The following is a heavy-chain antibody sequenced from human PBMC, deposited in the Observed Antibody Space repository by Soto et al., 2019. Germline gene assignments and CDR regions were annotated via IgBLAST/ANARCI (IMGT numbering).Heavy chain of an antibody. J-gene: IGHJ5*02. CDR3: ARAQSFAFHNWFDP. Sequence: QVQLQESGPGLVKPSETLSLTCTVTGGSISTYCWSWIRQPPGKGLEWIGHIYYTGNTNYNPSLKSRVTISVDTSTNRFSLRLRSVSAADTAVYYCARAQSFAFHNWFDPWGQGTLVTVSS. CDR2: IYYTGNT. V-gene: IGHV4-59*13. CDR1: GGSISTYC.